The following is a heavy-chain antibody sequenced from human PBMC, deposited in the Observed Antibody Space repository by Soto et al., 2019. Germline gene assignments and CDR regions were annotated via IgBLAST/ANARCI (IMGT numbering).Heavy chain of an antibody. CDR3: AKKVNSGPGSQYFDY. CDR1: GFTFSSYS. CDR2: FRTSGDGGTT. D-gene: IGHD3-10*01. J-gene: IGHJ4*02. Sequence: GGSLRLSCAASGFTFSSYSMSWVRQAPGKGLEWVSGFRTSGDGGTTYYADSVKGRFAISRDNSKNMLFLQMNSLRAEDTAIYYCAKKVNSGPGSQYFDYWGQGTLVTVSS. V-gene: IGHV3-23*01.